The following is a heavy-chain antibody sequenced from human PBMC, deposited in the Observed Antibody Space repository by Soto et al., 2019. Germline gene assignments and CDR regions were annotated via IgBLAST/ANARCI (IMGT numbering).Heavy chain of an antibody. J-gene: IGHJ6*02. CDR1: GGTFSSYA. CDR2: IIPIFGTA. Sequence: QVQLVQSGAEVKKPGSSVKVSCKASGGTFSSYAISWVRQAPGQGLEWMGGIIPIFGTANYAQKFQGRVTITADESTSTANNELSSLRSEDTAVYYCARVSVYNWNYHYYYYGMDVWGQGTTVTVSS. V-gene: IGHV1-69*12. D-gene: IGHD1-7*01. CDR3: ARVSVYNWNYHYYYYGMDV.